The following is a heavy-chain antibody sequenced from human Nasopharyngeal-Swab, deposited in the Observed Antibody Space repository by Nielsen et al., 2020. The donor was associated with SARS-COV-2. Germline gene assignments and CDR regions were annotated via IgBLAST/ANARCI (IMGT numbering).Heavy chain of an antibody. Sequence: GESLKISCAASGFTFSSYAMSWVRQAPGKGLEWVSAISGSGSSTYYADSVKGRFTISRDNSKNTLYLQMNSLRAEDTAVYYCAKDRGVYDSSGYIRYWGQGTLVTVSS. CDR1: GFTFSSYA. J-gene: IGHJ4*02. CDR3: AKDRGVYDSSGYIRY. V-gene: IGHV3-23*01. CDR2: ISGSGSST. D-gene: IGHD3-22*01.